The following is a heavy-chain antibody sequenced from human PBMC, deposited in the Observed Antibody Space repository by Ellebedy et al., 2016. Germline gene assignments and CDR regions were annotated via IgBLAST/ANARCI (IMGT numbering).Heavy chain of an antibody. Sequence: GGSLRLSCEASGFTFSSHAMSWVRQAPGKGPEWVSAVVGSGERTFYADSVKGRFIISRDNSKNRLYLQMSSLKVEDTATYYCANVGGSGTYYNGYWGQGTLVTVSS. CDR2: VVGSGERT. J-gene: IGHJ4*02. V-gene: IGHV3-23*01. CDR1: GFTFSSHA. D-gene: IGHD3-10*01. CDR3: ANVGGSGTYYNGY.